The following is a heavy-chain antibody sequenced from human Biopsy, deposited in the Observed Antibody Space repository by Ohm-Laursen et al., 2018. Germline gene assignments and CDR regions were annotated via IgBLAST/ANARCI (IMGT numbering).Heavy chain of an antibody. D-gene: IGHD3-3*01. V-gene: IGHV4-34*01. CDR3: ARARAYSDFWGGPKDY. CDR1: SGSISGNY. J-gene: IGHJ4*02. CDR2: INHTGST. Sequence: SETLSLTCTVSSGSISGNYWGWIRQPPGKGLEWMGEINHTGSTKYNPSLMSRLTISIDTSNSQFSLKLTSWTAAGTAVYFCARARAYSDFWGGPKDYWGQGILVTVSS.